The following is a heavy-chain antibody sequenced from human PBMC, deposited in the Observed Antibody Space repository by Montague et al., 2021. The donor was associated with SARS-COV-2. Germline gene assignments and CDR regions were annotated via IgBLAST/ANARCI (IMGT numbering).Heavy chain of an antibody. CDR1: GYSISSGYY. Sequence: SETLSLTCTVSGYSISSGYYWGWIRQPPGKGLEWIGSIYHSGSTYYNPSLKSRVTISVDTPKNRFSLKLSSVTAADTAVYYCARQSRRISSSWSEGYFDYWGQGTRVTVSS. CDR2: IYHSGST. CDR3: ARQSRRISSSWSEGYFDY. D-gene: IGHD6-13*01. J-gene: IGHJ4*03. V-gene: IGHV4-38-2*02.